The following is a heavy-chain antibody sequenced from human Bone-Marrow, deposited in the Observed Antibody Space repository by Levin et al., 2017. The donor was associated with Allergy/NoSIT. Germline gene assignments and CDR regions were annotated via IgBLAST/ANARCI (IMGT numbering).Heavy chain of an antibody. CDR3: AAELTFMASWDF. J-gene: IGHJ4*02. CDR1: GFGFSSYS. V-gene: IGHV3-21*01. Sequence: GESQKISCAASGFGFSSYSMNWVRQAPGKGLEWVSCITRSSTHIYYADSVKGRFTISRDNAKSSLYLQMNSLRVEDTAVYYCAAELTFMASWDFWGQGTLVTVSS. CDR2: ITRSSTHI. D-gene: IGHD3-3*02.